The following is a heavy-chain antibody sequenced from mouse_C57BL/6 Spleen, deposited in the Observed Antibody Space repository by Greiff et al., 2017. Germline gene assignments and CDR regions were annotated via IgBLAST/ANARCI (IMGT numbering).Heavy chain of an antibody. V-gene: IGHV1-59*01. CDR2: IDPSDSYT. CDR1: GYTFTSYW. D-gene: IGHD1-1*01. J-gene: IGHJ4*01. CDR3: ARAIGGSSYAMDY. Sequence: QVQLQQPGAELVRPGTSVKLSCKASGYTFTSYWMHWVKQRPGQGLEWIGVIDPSDSYTNYNQKFKGKATLTVDTSSSTAYMQLSSLTAEDSAVYYCARAIGGSSYAMDYWGQGTSVTVAS.